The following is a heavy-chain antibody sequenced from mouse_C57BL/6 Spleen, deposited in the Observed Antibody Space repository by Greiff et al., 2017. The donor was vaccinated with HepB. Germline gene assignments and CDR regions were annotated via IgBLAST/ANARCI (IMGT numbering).Heavy chain of an antibody. J-gene: IGHJ2*01. CDR3: ARDTDYGSKGLDY. D-gene: IGHD1-1*01. V-gene: IGHV5-16*01. CDR1: GFTFSDYY. CDR2: INYDGSST. Sequence: EVKLVESEGGLVQPGSSMKLSCTASGFTFSDYYMAWVRQVPEKGLEWVANINYDGSSTYYLDSLKSRFIISRDNAKNILYLQMSSLKSEDTATYDCARDTDYGSKGLDYWGQGTTLTVSS.